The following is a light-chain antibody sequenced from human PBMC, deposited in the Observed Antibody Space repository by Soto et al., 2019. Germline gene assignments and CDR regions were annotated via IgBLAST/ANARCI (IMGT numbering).Light chain of an antibody. CDR2: DSS. CDR1: QSISSW. Sequence: DIQMTQSPSTLSASVGDRVTITCRASQSISSWLAWYQQKPGKAPKLLIYDSSSLESGVPSRFSGSGSGTEFTLTISSLQPDDFATYYCQQYNSYSLTFGGGTKVEIK. V-gene: IGKV1-5*01. CDR3: QQYNSYSLT. J-gene: IGKJ4*01.